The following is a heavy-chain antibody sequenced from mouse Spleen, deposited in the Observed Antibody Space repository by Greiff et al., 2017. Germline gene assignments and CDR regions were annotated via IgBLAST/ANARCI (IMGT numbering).Heavy chain of an antibody. CDR2: IYPGDGDT. CDR3: ARWLLLYYAMDY. Sequence: QVQLKQSGAELVKPGASVKISCKASGYAFSSYWMNWVKQRPGKGLEWIGQIYPGDGDTNYNGKFKGKATLTADKSSSTAYMQLSSLTSEDSAVYFCARWLLLYYAMDYWGQGTSVTVSS. CDR1: GYAFSSYW. D-gene: IGHD2-3*01. J-gene: IGHJ4*01. V-gene: IGHV1-80*01.